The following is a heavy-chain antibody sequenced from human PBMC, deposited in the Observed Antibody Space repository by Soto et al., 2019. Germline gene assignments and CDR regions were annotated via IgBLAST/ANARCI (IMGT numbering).Heavy chain of an antibody. V-gene: IGHV1-18*01. J-gene: IGHJ5*02. CDR3: ARDLAVGWFDP. D-gene: IGHD2-2*01. CDR2: INVYNGNK. CDR1: GYTFRSYS. Sequence: QVQLVQSGAEVKKPGASVQVPCKTSGYTFRSYSISWVRQAPGPGLEWMGWINVYNGNKKYAQNLQGRVTLTTDTSTSTAYMELRSLRSADTAVYYCARDLAVGWFDPWGQGTLVTVSS.